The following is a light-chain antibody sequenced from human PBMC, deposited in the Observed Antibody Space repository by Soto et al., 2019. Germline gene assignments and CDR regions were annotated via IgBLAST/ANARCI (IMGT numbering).Light chain of an antibody. CDR1: SSDVGGYNY. V-gene: IGLV2-14*01. CDR2: DVS. J-gene: IGLJ1*01. Sequence: QSVLTQPASVSGSPGQSIAISCIGSSSDVGGYNYVSWHQQHPGKAPKVVIYDVSNRPSGVSDRFSGSKSGNTASLTISGLQAEDEADYYCSSYTSSSTYVFGTGTKVPVL. CDR3: SSYTSSSTYV.